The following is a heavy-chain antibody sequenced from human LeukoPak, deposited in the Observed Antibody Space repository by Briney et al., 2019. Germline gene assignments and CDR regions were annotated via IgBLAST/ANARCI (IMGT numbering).Heavy chain of an antibody. D-gene: IGHD2-21*02. CDR3: ARGRRVTAIFYYYYMDA. CDR1: GGSFSGYY. CDR2: INHSGST. J-gene: IGHJ6*03. V-gene: IGHV4-34*01. Sequence: SETLSLTCAVYGGSFSGYYWSWIRQPPGKGLEWIGEINHSGSTNYNPSLKSRVTISVDTSKNQFSLKLSSVTAADTAVYYCARGRRVTAIFYYYYMDAWGKGTTVTISS.